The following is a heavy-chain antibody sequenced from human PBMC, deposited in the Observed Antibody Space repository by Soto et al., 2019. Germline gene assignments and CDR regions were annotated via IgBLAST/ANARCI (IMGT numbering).Heavy chain of an antibody. CDR3: AREGIAAAGAFDP. V-gene: IGHV3-21*01. Sequence: GGSLRLSSAASGFTFSNYSMNWVRQAPGKGLEWVSSISSSSSYIYYADSVKGRFTISRDNAKNSLYLQMNSLRAEDTAVYYCAREGIAAAGAFDPWGQGTLVTVSS. CDR2: ISSSSSYI. CDR1: GFTFSNYS. D-gene: IGHD6-13*01. J-gene: IGHJ5*02.